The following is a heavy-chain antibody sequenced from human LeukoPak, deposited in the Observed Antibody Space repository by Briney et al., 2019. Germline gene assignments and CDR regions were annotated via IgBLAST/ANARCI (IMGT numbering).Heavy chain of an antibody. CDR2: IIPIFGTA. V-gene: IGHV1-69*06. J-gene: IGHJ4*02. Sequence: SAKVSCKASGGTFSSYAISWVRQAPGQGLEWMGGIIPIFGTANYAQKFQGRVTITADKSTSTAYMELSSLRSEDTAVYYCARSDIVATGHYFDYWGQGTLVTVSS. CDR3: ARSDIVATGHYFDY. CDR1: GGTFSSYA. D-gene: IGHD5-12*01.